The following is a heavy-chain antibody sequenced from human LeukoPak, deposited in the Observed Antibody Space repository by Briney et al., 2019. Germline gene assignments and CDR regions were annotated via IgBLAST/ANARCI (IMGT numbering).Heavy chain of an antibody. V-gene: IGHV4-34*01. CDR2: INHSGST. J-gene: IGHJ4*02. D-gene: IGHD3-10*01. CDR3: ARRRITMVRGVITSFDY. CDR1: GGSFSGYY. Sequence: SETLSLTCAVYGGSFSGYYWSWIRQPPGKGLEWIGEINHSGSTNYNPSLKSRVTISVDTSKNQFSLKLSSVTAADTAVYYCARRRITMVRGVITSFDYWGQGTLVTVSS.